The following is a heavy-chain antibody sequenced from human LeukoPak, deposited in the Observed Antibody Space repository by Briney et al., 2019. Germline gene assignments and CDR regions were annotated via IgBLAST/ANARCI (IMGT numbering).Heavy chain of an antibody. Sequence: PGGSLRLSCAASGFTLNLFAMNWVRQAPGKGLEWVSLISESGDKTYYADSVKGRFTISRDNSKSTLFLQMNSLRAEDTALYYCAKGAWFDNWGQGTLVTVSS. CDR2: ISESGDKT. CDR1: GFTLNLFA. CDR3: AKGAWFDN. J-gene: IGHJ4*02. V-gene: IGHV3-23*01.